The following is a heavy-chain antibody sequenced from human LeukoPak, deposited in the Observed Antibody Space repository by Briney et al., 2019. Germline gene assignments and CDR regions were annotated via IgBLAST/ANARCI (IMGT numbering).Heavy chain of an antibody. CDR2: INHSGST. D-gene: IGHD6-19*01. CDR1: GGSFSGYY. V-gene: IGHV4-34*01. CDR3: AGSSIAVAGCDY. J-gene: IGHJ4*02. Sequence: SETLSLTCDVYGGSFSGYYWSWIRQPPGKGLEWIGEINHSGSTNYNPSLKSRVTISVDTSKNQFSLKLSSVTAADTAVYYCAGSSIAVAGCDYWGQGTLVTVSS.